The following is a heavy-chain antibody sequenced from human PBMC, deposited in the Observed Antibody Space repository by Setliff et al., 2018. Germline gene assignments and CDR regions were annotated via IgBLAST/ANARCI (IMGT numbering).Heavy chain of an antibody. CDR3: AREGVDTRSSTDYRYYMDV. CDR2: TIPNFGTT. V-gene: IGHV1-69*05. J-gene: IGHJ6*03. CDR1: GGTFSSYG. Sequence: SVKVSCKASGGTFSSYGISWVRQAPGQGLEWLGGTIPNFGTTNYAQEFRGRVTIITDESTSTAYMELSSLRFEDTAVYYCAREGVDTRSSTDYRYYMDVWGKGTTVTV. D-gene: IGHD5-18*01.